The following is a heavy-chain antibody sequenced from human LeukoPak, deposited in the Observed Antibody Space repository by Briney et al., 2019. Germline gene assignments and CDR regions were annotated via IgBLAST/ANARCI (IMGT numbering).Heavy chain of an antibody. CDR1: GGSVSSGSYY. D-gene: IGHD2-15*01. CDR2: IYYSGST. V-gene: IGHV4-61*01. Sequence: SETLSLTCTVSGGSVSSGSYYWSWIRQPPGKGLEWIGYIYYSGSTNYNPSLKSRVIISVDTSKNQFSLKLSSVTAADTAVYYCARGNCSGGSCYYGYWGQGTLVTVSS. J-gene: IGHJ4*02. CDR3: ARGNCSGGSCYYGY.